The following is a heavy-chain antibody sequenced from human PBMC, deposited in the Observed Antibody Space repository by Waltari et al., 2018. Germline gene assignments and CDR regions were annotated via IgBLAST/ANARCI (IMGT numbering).Heavy chain of an antibody. CDR1: GGPISSHY. V-gene: IGHV4-59*11. CDR3: ARARGDLPHWFDP. D-gene: IGHD3-10*01. Sequence: QVQLQESGPGLVKPSETLSLTCTVSGGPISSHYWSWIRQPPGKGLEWIGYIYYSGSTNNNPSLKSRVTISVDTSKNQFSLKLSSVTAADTAVYYCARARGDLPHWFDPWGQGTLVTVSS. J-gene: IGHJ5*02. CDR2: IYYSGST.